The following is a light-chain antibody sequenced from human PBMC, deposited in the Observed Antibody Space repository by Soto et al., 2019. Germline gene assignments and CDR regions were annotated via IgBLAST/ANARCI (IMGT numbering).Light chain of an antibody. Sequence: QSALTQPPSASGSPGQSVTISCTGTSSDVGGYNYASWYQQHPGKAPKVMIYEVSKRPSGVPDRFSGSKSGNTASLTVSGLQAEDEADYYCSSYTNINTRACVFGTGTKLTVL. CDR2: EVS. J-gene: IGLJ1*01. CDR1: SSDVGGYNY. CDR3: SSYTNINTRACV. V-gene: IGLV2-8*01.